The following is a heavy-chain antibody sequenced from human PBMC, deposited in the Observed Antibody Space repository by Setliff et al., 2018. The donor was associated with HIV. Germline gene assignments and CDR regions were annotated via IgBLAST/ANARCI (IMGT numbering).Heavy chain of an antibody. V-gene: IGHV3-49*04. J-gene: IGHJ6*03. CDR1: EFTFGDYA. Sequence: GGSLRLSCSGSEFTFGDYAMMWVRQAPGKGLEWVGVIRSKDYGGTTEYAASVKGRFTISRDDSKTIAYLQMNSLKTEDTAVYFCSRGGSGDDYYYYMDFWGKGTTVTVSS. CDR3: SRGGSGDDYYYYMDF. CDR2: IRSKDYGGTT. D-gene: IGHD3-10*01.